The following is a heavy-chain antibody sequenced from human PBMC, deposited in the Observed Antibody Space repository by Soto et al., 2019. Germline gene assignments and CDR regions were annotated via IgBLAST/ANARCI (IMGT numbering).Heavy chain of an antibody. CDR2: IYYSGST. D-gene: IGHD7-27*01. CDR1: GGSISSGDYY. Sequence: SETLSLTCTVSGGSISSGDYYWSWIRQPPGKGLEWIGYIYYSGSTYYNPSLKSRVTISVGTSKNQFSLKLSSVTAADTAVYYCARPGFSVSYYYGMDVWGQGTTVTVSS. V-gene: IGHV4-30-4*01. J-gene: IGHJ6*02. CDR3: ARPGFSVSYYYGMDV.